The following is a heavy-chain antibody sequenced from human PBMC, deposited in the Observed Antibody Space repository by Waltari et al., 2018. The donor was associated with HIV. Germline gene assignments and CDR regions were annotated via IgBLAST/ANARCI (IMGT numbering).Heavy chain of an antibody. V-gene: IGHV3-23*01. J-gene: IGHJ3*01. D-gene: IGHD3-10*01. Sequence: GGGLVEPGGSLRLSCAASGFIFTDFAMDWVRQAPGKGLEWVSAIRGGGETFYADSVKGRFTISRDNSKNTLYLQMNSLRADDAAVYYCVKDSGRAADVFDLWGQGTMVTVSS. CDR3: VKDSGRAADVFDL. CDR1: GFIFTDFA. CDR2: IRGGGET.